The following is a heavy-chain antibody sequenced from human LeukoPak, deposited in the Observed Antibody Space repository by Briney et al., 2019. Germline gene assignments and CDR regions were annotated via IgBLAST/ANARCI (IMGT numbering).Heavy chain of an antibody. V-gene: IGHV3-23*01. D-gene: IGHD5-24*01. Sequence: PGGSLRLSCAASGFTFSSYAMNWVRQAPGKGLEWVSGISGSGGSTYYADSVKGRFTISRDKSKNTVYLQMNSLGAEDTAVYYCAKERGYGYNHIDYWGQGTLVTVSS. CDR2: ISGSGGST. CDR1: GFTFSSYA. J-gene: IGHJ4*02. CDR3: AKERGYGYNHIDY.